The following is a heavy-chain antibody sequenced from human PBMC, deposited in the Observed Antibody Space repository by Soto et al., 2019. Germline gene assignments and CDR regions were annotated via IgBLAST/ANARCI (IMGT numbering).Heavy chain of an antibody. Sequence: QVQLVQSGAEVKKAGASVKVSCKASGYTFTSYGISWERQAPGQGLEWMGWISAYNGNTNYAQKLQGRDTMTTDTYTSTACMELRSLRTDVTSVYYWARGEYSGYGSGFDFWGQGTLVTVSS. CDR1: GYTFTSYG. J-gene: IGHJ4*02. D-gene: IGHD5-12*01. CDR3: ARGEYSGYGSGFDF. V-gene: IGHV1-18*01. CDR2: ISAYNGNT.